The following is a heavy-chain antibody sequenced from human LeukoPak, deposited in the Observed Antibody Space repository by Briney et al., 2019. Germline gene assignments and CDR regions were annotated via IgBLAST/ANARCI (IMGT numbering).Heavy chain of an antibody. Sequence: KAGGSLRLSCAASGFTFSSYSMNWVRQAPGKGLEWVSSISSSSSYIYYADSVKGRFTISRDNAKNSLYLQMNSLRAEDTAVYYCARDGGNYDFWHYYYYYGMDVWGQGTTVTVSS. CDR2: ISSSSSYI. J-gene: IGHJ6*02. CDR3: ARDGGNYDFWHYYYYYGMDV. CDR1: GFTFSSYS. D-gene: IGHD3-3*01. V-gene: IGHV3-21*04.